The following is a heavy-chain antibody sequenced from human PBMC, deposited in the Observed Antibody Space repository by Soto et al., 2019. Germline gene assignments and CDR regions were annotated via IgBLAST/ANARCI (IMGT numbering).Heavy chain of an antibody. CDR2: IYYSGST. Sequence: QVQLQESGPGLVKPSETLSLTCTVSGGSISSYYWSWIRQPPGKGLEWIGYIYYSGSTNYNPSLKRRSAISVDTSKIQFSLKLSSVTAADTAAYCCARRWGRSFDYWGQGTLVTVSS. D-gene: IGHD2-15*01. J-gene: IGHJ4*02. V-gene: IGHV4-59*08. CDR3: ARRWGRSFDY. CDR1: GGSISSYY.